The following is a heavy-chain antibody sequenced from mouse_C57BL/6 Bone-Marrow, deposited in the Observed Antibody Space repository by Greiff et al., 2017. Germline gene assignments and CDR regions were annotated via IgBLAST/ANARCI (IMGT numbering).Heavy chain of an antibody. Sequence: VQLQQSGAELARPGASVKLSCKASGYTFTSYGISWVKQRTGQGLEWIGEIYPRSGNTYYNEKFKGKATLTADKSSSTAYMELRSLTSEDSAVYFCAPLGGLAWFAYWGQGTRVTVSA. CDR2: IYPRSGNT. D-gene: IGHD6-1*01. V-gene: IGHV1-81*01. CDR1: GYTFTSYG. J-gene: IGHJ3*01. CDR3: APLGGLAWFAY.